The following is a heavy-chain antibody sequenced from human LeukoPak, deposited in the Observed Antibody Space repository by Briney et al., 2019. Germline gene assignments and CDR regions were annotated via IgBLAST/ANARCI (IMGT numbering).Heavy chain of an antibody. D-gene: IGHD3-3*01. CDR2: INHSGST. CDR3: ARGRRARITIFGVVTSPYYYYMDV. J-gene: IGHJ6*03. V-gene: IGHV4-34*01. Sequence: SETLSLTCAVYGGSFSGYYWSWIRQPPGKGLEWIGEINHSGSTNYNPSLKSRVTISVDTPKNQFSLKLSSVTAADTAVYYCARGRRARITIFGVVTSPYYYYMDVWGKGTTVTVSS. CDR1: GGSFSGYY.